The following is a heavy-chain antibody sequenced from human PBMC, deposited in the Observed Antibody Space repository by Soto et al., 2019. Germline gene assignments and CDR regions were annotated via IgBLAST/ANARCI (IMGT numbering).Heavy chain of an antibody. CDR1: GFTFSGSA. J-gene: IGHJ5*02. Sequence: GGSLRLSCAASGFTFSGSAMHWVRQASGKGLEWVGRIRSKANSYATAYAASVKGRFTISRDDSKNTAYLQMNSLKTEDTAVYYWTRHVLSSGYYSGGWFDPWGQGTLVTVSS. CDR2: IRSKANSYAT. CDR3: TRHVLSSGYYSGGWFDP. D-gene: IGHD3-22*01. V-gene: IGHV3-73*01.